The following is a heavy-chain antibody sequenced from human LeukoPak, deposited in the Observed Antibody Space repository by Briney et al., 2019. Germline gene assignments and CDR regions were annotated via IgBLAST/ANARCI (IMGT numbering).Heavy chain of an antibody. CDR1: GGSISSYY. D-gene: IGHD6-19*01. CDR2: IYYSGST. Sequence: SETLSPTCTVSGGSISSYYWSWIRQPPGKGLEGIGYIYYSGSTNYNPSLKSRVTISVDTSKNQFSLKLSSVTAADTVVYYCARAAGGQWLVNWGQGTLVTVSS. CDR3: ARAAGGQWLVN. V-gene: IGHV4-59*01. J-gene: IGHJ4*02.